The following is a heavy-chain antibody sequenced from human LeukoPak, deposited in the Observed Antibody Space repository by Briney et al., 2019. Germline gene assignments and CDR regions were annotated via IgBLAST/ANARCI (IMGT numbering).Heavy chain of an antibody. J-gene: IGHJ4*02. V-gene: IGHV3-7*01. CDR2: IKQDGSEK. D-gene: IGHD5-12*01. CDR3: ARADNSGYDYAPDY. CDR1: GFTFSSYW. Sequence: GGSLRLSCAASGFTFSSYWMSWVRQAPGKGLEWVANIKQDGSEKYYVDSVKGRFTISRDNAKNSLYLQMNSLRVEDTAVYYCARADNSGYDYAPDYWGQGTLVTVS.